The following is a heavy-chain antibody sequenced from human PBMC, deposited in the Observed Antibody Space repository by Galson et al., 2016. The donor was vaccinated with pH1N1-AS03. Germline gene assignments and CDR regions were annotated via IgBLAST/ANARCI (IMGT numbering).Heavy chain of an antibody. D-gene: IGHD3-10*02. Sequence: LSLTCTLSGDSIGGYYWSWVRQPAGEGLQWLGRMYASGDTLYNPSLKSRLTMSVDTSKNHFSLKLNSVTAADTAVYYCARERQWVSGDSGPRYGMDVWGQGTTVTVSS. CDR2: MYASGDT. CDR3: ARERQWVSGDSGPRYGMDV. V-gene: IGHV4-4*07. CDR1: GDSIGGYY. J-gene: IGHJ6*02.